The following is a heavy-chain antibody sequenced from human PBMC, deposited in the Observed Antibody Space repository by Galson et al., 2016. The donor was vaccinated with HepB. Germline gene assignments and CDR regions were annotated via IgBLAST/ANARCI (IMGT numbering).Heavy chain of an antibody. CDR3: SRGGELALDAFDV. J-gene: IGHJ3*01. CDR2: IDPSDSHI. D-gene: IGHD3-16*01. CDR1: GFTFSSHW. Sequence: QSGAEVKKPGESLTISCKGSGFTFSSHWINWVRQVPGKGLEWMGRIDPSDSHINYSLSFQGHVTISADMSIKTAYLQWNSLKASDTAIYYCSRGGELALDAFDVWGLGTMFTVYS. V-gene: IGHV5-10-1*01.